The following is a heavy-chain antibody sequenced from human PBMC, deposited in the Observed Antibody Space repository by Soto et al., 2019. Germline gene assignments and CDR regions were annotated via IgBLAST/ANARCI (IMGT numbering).Heavy chain of an antibody. V-gene: IGHV3-30*18. CDR3: AKEGGLSGSYYISSSYYFDY. CDR2: ISYDGSNT. Sequence: QVQLVESGGGVVQPGRSLRLSCVASGFTFSSYGMHWVRQAPGKGLEWVATISYDGSNTYYADSVKGRFTISRDNSKNTLYRQMNSLRAEDTSVYYCAKEGGLSGSYYISSSYYFDYWGQGTLVTVSS. D-gene: IGHD1-26*01. J-gene: IGHJ4*02. CDR1: GFTFSSYG.